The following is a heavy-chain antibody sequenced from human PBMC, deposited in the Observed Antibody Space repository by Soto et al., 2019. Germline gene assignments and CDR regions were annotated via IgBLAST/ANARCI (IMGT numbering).Heavy chain of an antibody. D-gene: IGHD4-17*01. J-gene: IGHJ4*02. V-gene: IGHV3-21*04. Sequence: PCGSLRLSCASCGLSFSSYSINWVRQAPGKGLEWVSSISSSSSYIYYADSVKGRFTISRDNAKNSLYLQMSSLKTEDTAVYYCTTVTTVDYYFDYWGQGTLVTAPQ. CDR2: ISSSSSYI. CDR1: GLSFSSYS. CDR3: TTVTTVDYYFDY.